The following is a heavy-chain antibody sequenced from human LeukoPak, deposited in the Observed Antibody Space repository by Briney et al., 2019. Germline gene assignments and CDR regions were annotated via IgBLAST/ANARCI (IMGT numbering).Heavy chain of an antibody. Sequence: PGGSLGLSCAASGFTFSSYGMHWVRQAPGKGLEWVAVIWYDGSKENYADSVKGRFTISRDDSKNTLYLQMNSLRAEDTGVYYCAREASGYYRDFWGQGTLVTVSS. J-gene: IGHJ4*02. V-gene: IGHV3-33*01. CDR2: IWYDGSKE. CDR3: AREASGYYRDF. CDR1: GFTFSSYG. D-gene: IGHD3-3*01.